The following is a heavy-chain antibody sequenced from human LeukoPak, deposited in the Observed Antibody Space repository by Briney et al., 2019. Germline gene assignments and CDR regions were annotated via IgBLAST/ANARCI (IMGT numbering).Heavy chain of an antibody. CDR3: AKDIGSYYDY. J-gene: IGHJ4*02. Sequence: SETLSLTCAVYGGSFSNHYWTWIRQPPGKGLEWIGEINHSGSTNYRSSLKSRVTISVDTSKNQFSLKLSSVTAADTAVYYCAKDIGSYYDYWGQGILVTVSS. CDR1: GGSFSNHY. V-gene: IGHV4-34*01. CDR2: INHSGST. D-gene: IGHD3-10*01.